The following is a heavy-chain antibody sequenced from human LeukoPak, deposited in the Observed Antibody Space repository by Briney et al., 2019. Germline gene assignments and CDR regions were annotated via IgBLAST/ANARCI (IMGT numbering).Heavy chain of an antibody. V-gene: IGHV1-69*13. CDR1: GGTFSSYA. Sequence: SVKVSCKASGGTFSSYAISWVRQAPGQGLEWMGGIIPIFGTANYAQKFQGRVTITADESTSTAYMELSSLRSEDTAVYYCAREEGGYSYGYYWFDPWGQGTLVTVSS. CDR3: AREEGGYSYGYYWFDP. CDR2: IIPIFGTA. J-gene: IGHJ5*02. D-gene: IGHD5-18*01.